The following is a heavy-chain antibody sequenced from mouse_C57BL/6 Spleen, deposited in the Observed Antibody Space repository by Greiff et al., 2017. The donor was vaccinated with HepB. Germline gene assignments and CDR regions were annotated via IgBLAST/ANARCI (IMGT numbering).Heavy chain of an antibody. Sequence: VQLQQPGAELVKPGASVKLSCKASGYTFTSYWMQWVKQRPGQGLEWIGEIDPSDSYTNYNQKFKGKATLTVDTSSSTAYMQLSSLTSEDSAVYYCARSGYYGREFAYWGQGTLVTVSA. CDR1: GYTFTSYW. V-gene: IGHV1-50*01. CDR3: ARSGYYGREFAY. J-gene: IGHJ3*01. CDR2: IDPSDSYT. D-gene: IGHD1-1*01.